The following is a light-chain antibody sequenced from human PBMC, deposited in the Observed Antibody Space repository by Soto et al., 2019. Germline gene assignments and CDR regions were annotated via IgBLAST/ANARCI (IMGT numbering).Light chain of an antibody. Sequence: DIPMTQSPSTLSASVGDRVTITCRASRSISSWLAWYQHKPGKAPKVLISKASTLESGVPSRFSGSGFGTDFTLSISSLQPDDFATYYCQQYQSYWTFGQGTKVEMK. V-gene: IGKV1-5*03. CDR1: RSISSW. J-gene: IGKJ1*01. CDR3: QQYQSYWT. CDR2: KAS.